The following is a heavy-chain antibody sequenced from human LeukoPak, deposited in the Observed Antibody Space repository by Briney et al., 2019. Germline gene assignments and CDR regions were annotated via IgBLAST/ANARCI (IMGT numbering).Heavy chain of an antibody. D-gene: IGHD4/OR15-4a*01. J-gene: IGHJ5*02. CDR2: LYSYNRT. CDR3: ARDVGADGFDP. V-gene: IGHV3-53*01. CDR1: RFSVDTKY. Sequence: GGSLSLSRAVSRFSVDTKYMSWVRQAPGKGLEGVSILYSYNRTDYADSVKGRFTISRHMSRITVYLQMNSLRTEDTSMYYCARDVGADGFDPWGQGTLVTVSS.